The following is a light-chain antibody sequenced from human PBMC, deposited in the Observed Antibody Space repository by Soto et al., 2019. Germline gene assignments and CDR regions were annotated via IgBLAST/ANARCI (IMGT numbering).Light chain of an antibody. V-gene: IGLV2-11*01. CDR2: DVS. J-gene: IGLJ1*01. CDR3: CSYAGTYTYV. Sequence: QSALTQPRSASGSPGQSVTISCTGTSSDVGGYNYVSWYQQHPGKAPKLMIYDVSKRPSGVPDRFSGSKSGNTASLTISGLQAEDEADYYCCSYAGTYTYVFGIGTKVTVL. CDR1: SSDVGGYNY.